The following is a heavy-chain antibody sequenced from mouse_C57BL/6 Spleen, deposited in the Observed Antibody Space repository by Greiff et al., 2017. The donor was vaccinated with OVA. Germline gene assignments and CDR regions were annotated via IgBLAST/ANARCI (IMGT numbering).Heavy chain of an antibody. CDR1: GYAFTAYE. V-gene: IGHV1-15*01. CDR3: NGETY. Sequence: QFQLQQSGAELVRPGASVTLSCKASGYAFTAYEMHWVKQTPVHGLEWIGAFDPETGGTAYNQKFKGKAILTADKSSSTDYSELRSLTSEDSAVYYGNGETYWGQGTLVTVSA. CDR2: FDPETGGT. J-gene: IGHJ3*01.